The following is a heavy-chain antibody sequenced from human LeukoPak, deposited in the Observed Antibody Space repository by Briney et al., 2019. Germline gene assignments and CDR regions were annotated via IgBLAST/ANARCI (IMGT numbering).Heavy chain of an antibody. D-gene: IGHD3-22*01. CDR1: GFSFSNFY. CDR2: ISSSSTYT. J-gene: IGHJ4*02. V-gene: IGHV3-11*06. Sequence: GGSLRLSCAASGFSFSNFYMSWIRQAPGKGLEWVSYISSSSTYTNSADSVRGRFTISRDNAKNSLYLQMNSLRVEDTAVYYCARESDSSGYYDYWGRGTLVTVSS. CDR3: ARESDSSGYYDY.